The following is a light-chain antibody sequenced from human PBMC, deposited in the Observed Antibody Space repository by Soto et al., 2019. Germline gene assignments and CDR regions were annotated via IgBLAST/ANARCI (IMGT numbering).Light chain of an antibody. Sequence: AGATVTITFRASQDFSDHLNWYQQKPGKAPKILIYDKSNLETGVPSRFSGSGTGTIFNLTINSLQPEDIATYYCQKYDNLVITCGQGTRLEIK. J-gene: IGKJ5*01. V-gene: IGKV1-33*01. CDR3: QKYDNLVIT. CDR1: QDFSDH. CDR2: DKS.